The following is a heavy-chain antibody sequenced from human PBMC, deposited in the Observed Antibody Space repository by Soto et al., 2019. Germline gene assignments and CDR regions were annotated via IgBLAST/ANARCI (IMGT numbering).Heavy chain of an antibody. J-gene: IGHJ3*01. V-gene: IGHV2-26*01. CDR3: ARISLREGVAFDF. CDR1: GFSLSNARMG. D-gene: IGHD5-12*01. Sequence: QVTLKESGPVLVKPTETLTLTCTVSGFSLSNARMGVSWIRQPPGKALEWLAHIFSNDAKSYSTSLKSRLTISKVTSKSQVVLSMTKMDPVDTATYFCARISLREGVAFDFWGQGTMVTVSS. CDR2: IFSNDAK.